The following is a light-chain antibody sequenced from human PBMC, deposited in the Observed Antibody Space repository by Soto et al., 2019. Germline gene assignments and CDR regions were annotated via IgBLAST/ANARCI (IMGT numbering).Light chain of an antibody. CDR3: SXYXXXXXXSV. CDR2: DVS. Sequence: QSVLTQPASVSGSPGQSITISCTGTSSDVGGYNYVSWYQQHPGKAPKLMIYDVSNRPSGVSNRFSGSKYGNTASLTISGXXXXXXXDXYCSXYXXXXXXSVFXTGT. V-gene: IGLV2-14*01. J-gene: IGLJ1*01. CDR1: SSDVGGYNY.